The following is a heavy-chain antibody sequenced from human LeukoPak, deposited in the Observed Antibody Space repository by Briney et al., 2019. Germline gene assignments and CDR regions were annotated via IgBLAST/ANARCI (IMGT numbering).Heavy chain of an antibody. V-gene: IGHV4-4*07. D-gene: IGHD6-6*01. Sequence: SETLSLTCIVSGGSISSYHWSWIRQPAGKELEWIGRIYTSGSTNYNPSLKSRVTMSVDTSKNQFSLKLSSVTAADTAVYYCASSNIAARDWYFDLWGRGTLVTVSS. J-gene: IGHJ2*01. CDR1: GGSISSYH. CDR2: IYTSGST. CDR3: ASSNIAARDWYFDL.